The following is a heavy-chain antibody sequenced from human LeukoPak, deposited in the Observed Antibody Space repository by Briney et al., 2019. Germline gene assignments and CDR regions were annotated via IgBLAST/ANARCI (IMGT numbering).Heavy chain of an antibody. CDR1: GGSFSGYY. CDR3: ARGPGVTGTIGFDY. D-gene: IGHD1-7*01. CDR2: INHSGST. V-gene: IGHV4-34*01. Sequence: NPSETLSLTCAVYGGSFSGYYWSWIRQPLGKGLEWIGEINHSGSTNYNPSLKSRVTISVDTSKNQFSLKLSSVTAADTAVYYCARGPGVTGTIGFDYWGQGTLVTVSS. J-gene: IGHJ4*02.